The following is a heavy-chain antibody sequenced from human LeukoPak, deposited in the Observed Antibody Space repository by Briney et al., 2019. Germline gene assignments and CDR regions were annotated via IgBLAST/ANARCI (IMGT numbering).Heavy chain of an antibody. Sequence: PSETLSLTCSVSGDSISRHFWSWIRQPPGKGLEWIAFIHYSGRTKYNPSLQSRVTISVDTSENEFSLRLTSVTAADPAVYYCARLLDNDSSGDPDTFDMWGQGTVVTVSS. CDR3: ARLLDNDSSGDPDTFDM. J-gene: IGHJ3*02. D-gene: IGHD3-22*01. V-gene: IGHV4-59*11. CDR2: IHYSGRT. CDR1: GDSISRHF.